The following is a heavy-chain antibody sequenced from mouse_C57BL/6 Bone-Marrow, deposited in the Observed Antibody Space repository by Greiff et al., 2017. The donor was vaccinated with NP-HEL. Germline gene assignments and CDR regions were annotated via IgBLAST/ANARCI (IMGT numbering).Heavy chain of an antibody. D-gene: IGHD1-1*01. V-gene: IGHV1-53*01. Sequence: QVQLQQPGTELVKPGASVKLSCKASGYTFTSYWMHWVKQRPGRGLEWIGNINPSNGGTNYNEKFKSKATLTVDKSSSTAYMQLSSLTSEDSAVYYCAGLFIPTVVEEAWFAYWGQGTLVTVSA. J-gene: IGHJ3*01. CDR1: GYTFTSYW. CDR2: INPSNGGT. CDR3: AGLFIPTVVEEAWFAY.